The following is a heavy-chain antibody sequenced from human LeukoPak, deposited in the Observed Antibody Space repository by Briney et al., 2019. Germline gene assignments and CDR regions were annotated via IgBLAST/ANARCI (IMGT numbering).Heavy chain of an antibody. CDR1: GDFITASY. J-gene: IGHJ4*02. CDR3: ATNTGTVFDY. Sequence: SETLSLTCTVSGDFITASYWSWIRQPPGKGVEWIGYVYYSGSTEYNPSLRSRVTISLEMSKHQFSLNVTSVTAADTAVYYCATNTGTVFDYWGQGALVTVSS. V-gene: IGHV4-59*01. CDR2: VYYSGST. D-gene: IGHD7-27*01.